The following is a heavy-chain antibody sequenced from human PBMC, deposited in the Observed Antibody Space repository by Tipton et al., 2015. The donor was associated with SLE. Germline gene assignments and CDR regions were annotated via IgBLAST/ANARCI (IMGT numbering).Heavy chain of an antibody. CDR3: ARGTTVTTWGGWFDP. J-gene: IGHJ5*02. CDR2: IYYSGST. CDR1: GGSISSHY. D-gene: IGHD4-17*01. V-gene: IGHV4-59*08. Sequence: TLSLTCTVSGGSISSHYWSWIRQPPGKGLEWIGYIYYSGSTNYNPSLKSRVTISVDTSKNQFSLKLSSVTAADTAVYYCARGTTVTTWGGWFDPWGQGTLVTVSS.